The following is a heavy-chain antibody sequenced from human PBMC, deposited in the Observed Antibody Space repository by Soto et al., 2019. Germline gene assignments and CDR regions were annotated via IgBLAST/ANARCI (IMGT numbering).Heavy chain of an antibody. J-gene: IGHJ4*02. CDR2: INTYNGMT. CDR3: AKSLRGEMATD. Sequence: QVQLVQSGGEVKKRGASVTVSCKASGYTFINYHITWVRQAPGQGLEWMAWINTYNGMTDYAQRFQGRVTMTRDTSTSTAYMELRNLGSDDTAVYFCAKSLRGEMATDWGQGTLVTVSS. D-gene: IGHD5-12*01. CDR1: GYTFINYH. V-gene: IGHV1-18*01.